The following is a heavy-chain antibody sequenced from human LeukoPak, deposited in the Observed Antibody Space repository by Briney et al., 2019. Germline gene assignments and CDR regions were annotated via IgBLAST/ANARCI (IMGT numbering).Heavy chain of an antibody. Sequence: VASVKVSCKASGYTFTSYGISWVRQAPGQGLEWMGWTSAYNGNTNYAQKVQGRVTMTTDTSTSTAYMELRSLGSDDTAVYYCARYVRTDLLFDYWGQGTLVTVSS. D-gene: IGHD1-26*01. CDR2: TSAYNGNT. V-gene: IGHV1-18*01. CDR1: GYTFTSYG. J-gene: IGHJ4*02. CDR3: ARYVRTDLLFDY.